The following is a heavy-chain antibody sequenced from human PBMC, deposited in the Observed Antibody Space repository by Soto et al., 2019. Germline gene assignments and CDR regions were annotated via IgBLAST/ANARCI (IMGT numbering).Heavy chain of an antibody. J-gene: IGHJ4*02. CDR2: IWYDGSNK. Sequence: QVQLVESGGGVVQPGRSLRLSCAASGFTFSSYGMHWVRQAPGKGLEWVAVIWYDGSNKYYADSVKGRFTISRDNSKNALYLQMNSLRAEDTAVYYCARDGYCSAGSCYSVPVFDYWGQATLVTVSS. D-gene: IGHD2-15*01. CDR1: GFTFSSYG. V-gene: IGHV3-33*01. CDR3: ARDGYCSAGSCYSVPVFDY.